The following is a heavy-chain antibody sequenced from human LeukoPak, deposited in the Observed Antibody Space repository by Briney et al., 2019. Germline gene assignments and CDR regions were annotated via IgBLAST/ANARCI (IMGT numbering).Heavy chain of an antibody. CDR2: IGTAADT. Sequence: GGSLRLSCAASGFTFSNYDIHWVRHLTGKGLEWVSSIGTAADTYYPDSVKGRFTISRDNAKNSLYLQMNSLRAEDTAVFYCARDPGYSNSPYYLDYWGQGTLVTVSS. CDR1: GFTFSNYD. V-gene: IGHV3-13*01. CDR3: ARDPGYSNSPYYLDY. J-gene: IGHJ4*02. D-gene: IGHD5-12*01.